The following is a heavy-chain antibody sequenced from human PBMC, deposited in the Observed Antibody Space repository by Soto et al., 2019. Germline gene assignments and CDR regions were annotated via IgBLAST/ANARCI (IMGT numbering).Heavy chain of an antibody. Sequence: KASETLSLTCAVYGGSFSGYYWSWIRQPPGKGLEWIGEINHSGSTNYNPSLKSRVTISVDTSKNQFSLKLSSVTAADTAVYYCASAGSGGDYYYGMDVWGQGTTVTVSS. V-gene: IGHV4-34*01. J-gene: IGHJ6*02. CDR2: INHSGST. D-gene: IGHD6-19*01. CDR1: GGSFSGYY. CDR3: ASAGSGGDYYYGMDV.